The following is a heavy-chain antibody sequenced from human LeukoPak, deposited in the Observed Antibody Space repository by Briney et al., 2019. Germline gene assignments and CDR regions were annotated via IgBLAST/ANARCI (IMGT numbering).Heavy chain of an antibody. Sequence: PETLSLTCTVSGDSISRHYWSWIRQPAGKGLEWIGRVYSSGSTNYKPSLKSRVTMSADTTKNEFSLRLTSVTAADTAVYYCARMNRYYYYMDVWGKGTTVTVSS. CDR3: ARMNRYYYYMDV. CDR2: VYSSGST. D-gene: IGHD1/OR15-1a*01. J-gene: IGHJ6*03. CDR1: GDSISRHY. V-gene: IGHV4-4*07.